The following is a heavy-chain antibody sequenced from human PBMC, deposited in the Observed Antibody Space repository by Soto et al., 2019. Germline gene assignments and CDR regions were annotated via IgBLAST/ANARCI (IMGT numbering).Heavy chain of an antibody. CDR2: INPNSGGT. Sequence: ASVKVSCKASGYTFTGYYMHWVRQAPGQGLEWMGWINPNSGGTNYAQKFQGWVTMTRDTSISTAYMELSRLRSDDTAVYYCARDLLPTLTRTTYYYYGMDVPGQGTTVTVSS. D-gene: IGHD4-17*01. V-gene: IGHV1-2*04. CDR1: GYTFTGYY. CDR3: ARDLLPTLTRTTYYYYGMDV. J-gene: IGHJ6*02.